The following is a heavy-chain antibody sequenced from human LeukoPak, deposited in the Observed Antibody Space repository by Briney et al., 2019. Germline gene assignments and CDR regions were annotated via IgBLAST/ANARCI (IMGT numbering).Heavy chain of an antibody. V-gene: IGHV4-34*01. CDR1: GGSFRGYY. CDR2: INHSGST. J-gene: IGHJ4*02. Sequence: PSETLSLTCAVYGGSFRGYYWSWIRQPPGKGLEWIGEINHSGSTNYNASLRSRVTISVGTSKNQFSLKLSSVTAADTAVYYGARGIYCSSTSCYKAGFDYWGQGTLVTVSS. CDR3: ARGIYCSSTSCYKAGFDY. D-gene: IGHD2-2*02.